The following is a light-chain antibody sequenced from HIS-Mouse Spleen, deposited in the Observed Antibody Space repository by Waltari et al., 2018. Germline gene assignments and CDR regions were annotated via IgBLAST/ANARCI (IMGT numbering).Light chain of an antibody. CDR1: SSDVGGYNY. Sequence: QSALTQPASVSGSPGQSITISRPGTSSDVGGYNYVSWYQHHPGKAPKLMIYEVSNRPSGVSNRFSGSKSGNTASLTISGLQAEDEADYYCSSYTSSSTQVFGGGTKLTVL. J-gene: IGLJ3*02. CDR3: SSYTSSSTQV. V-gene: IGLV2-14*01. CDR2: EVS.